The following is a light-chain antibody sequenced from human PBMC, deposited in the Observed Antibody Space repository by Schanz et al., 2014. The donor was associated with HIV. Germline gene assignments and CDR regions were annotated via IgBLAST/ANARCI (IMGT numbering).Light chain of an antibody. CDR3: QQLKSYPFT. CDR2: DAS. Sequence: VLTQSPGTLSLSPGERATLSCRASQSVSTTYLAWYQHKPGQAPRLLIYDASSRATGIPDRFSGSGSGTDFTLTIIRLEPEDFATFYCQQLKSYPFTFGGGTKVEIK. CDR1: QSVSTTY. J-gene: IGKJ4*01. V-gene: IGKV3D-20*02.